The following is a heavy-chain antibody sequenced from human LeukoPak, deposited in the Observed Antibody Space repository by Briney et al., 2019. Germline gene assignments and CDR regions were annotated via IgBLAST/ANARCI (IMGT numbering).Heavy chain of an antibody. CDR3: ASIQLWRGEPDY. CDR2: IYYSGST. D-gene: IGHD5-18*01. Sequence: SETLSLTCTVSGGSISSSSYYWGWIRQPPGKGLEWIGSIYYSGSTYYNPSLKSRVTISVDTSKNQFSLKLSSVTAADTAVYYCASIQLWRGEPDYWGQGTLVTVSS. CDR1: GGSISSSSYY. J-gene: IGHJ4*02. V-gene: IGHV4-39*01.